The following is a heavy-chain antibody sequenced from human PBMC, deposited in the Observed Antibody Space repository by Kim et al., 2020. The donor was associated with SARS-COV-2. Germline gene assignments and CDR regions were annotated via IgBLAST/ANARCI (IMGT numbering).Heavy chain of an antibody. D-gene: IGHD3-9*01. CDR2: ISGDGGST. J-gene: IGHJ4*02. Sequence: GGSLRLSCATSGFTFDDYAMHWVRQAPGKGLEWVSLISGDGGSTYYADSVKGRFTISRDNSKNSLYLQMNSLRTEDTALYYCAKVQGVLRYFDWLPLDYWGQGTLVTVSS. CDR3: AKVQGVLRYFDWLPLDY. CDR1: GFTFDDYA. V-gene: IGHV3-43*02.